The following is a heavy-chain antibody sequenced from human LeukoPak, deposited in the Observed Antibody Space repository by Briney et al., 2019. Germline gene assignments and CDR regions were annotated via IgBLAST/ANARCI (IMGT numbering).Heavy chain of an antibody. Sequence: PSETLSLTCAVYGGSFSGYYWSWIRQPPGKGLEWIGEINHSGSTNYNPSLKSRVTISVDTSKNQFSLKLSSVTAADTAVYYCARGPEEYCSSTSCPTYYFDYWGQGTLVTVSS. CDR1: GGSFSGYY. V-gene: IGHV4-34*01. CDR2: INHSGST. D-gene: IGHD2-2*01. J-gene: IGHJ4*02. CDR3: ARGPEEYCSSTSCPTYYFDY.